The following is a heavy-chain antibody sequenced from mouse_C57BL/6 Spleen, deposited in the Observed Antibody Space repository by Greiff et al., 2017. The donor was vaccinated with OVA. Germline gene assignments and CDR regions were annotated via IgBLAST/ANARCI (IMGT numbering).Heavy chain of an antibody. V-gene: IGHV1-52*01. CDR1: GYTFTSYW. J-gene: IGHJ2*01. CDR3: ARWAGYFDY. CDR2: IDPSDSET. Sequence: QVQLQQPGAELVRPGSSVKLSCKASGYTFTSYWMQWVKQRPIQGLEWIGNIDPSDSETNYNQKFKDKATLTVDRSSSTAYMQLSSLTSEDSAVYYCARWAGYFDYWGQGTTLTVSS.